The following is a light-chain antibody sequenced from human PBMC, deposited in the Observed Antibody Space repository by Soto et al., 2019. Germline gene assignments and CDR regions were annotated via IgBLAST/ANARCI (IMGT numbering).Light chain of an antibody. J-gene: IGKJ3*01. CDR3: QQRSHWPSLT. V-gene: IGKV3-11*01. CDR2: DAS. Sequence: ESVLTQSPATLSLSPGERVSLSCRASQSVGSYFAWYQQKPGQPPRLLIYDASKRAPGIPARFSGSGSGTDFTLTISSLEPEDFAVYYCQQRSHWPSLTFGPGTTVDV. CDR1: QSVGSY.